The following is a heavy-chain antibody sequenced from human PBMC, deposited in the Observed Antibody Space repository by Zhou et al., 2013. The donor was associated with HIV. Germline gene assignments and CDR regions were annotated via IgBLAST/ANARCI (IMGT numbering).Heavy chain of an antibody. CDR1: GYTLTGFG. D-gene: IGHD1-7*01. V-gene: IGHV1-3*04. CDR2: INTGNGNT. J-gene: IGHJ6*03. CDR3: ARLLRELLVTDYYYYIDV. Sequence: QVQLMQSGGEVKRPGASVKVSCKASGYTLTGFGLSWVRQAPGKGLEWVGWINTGNGNTKYSQKFQDRVTITRDTSASTAYMELSSLISEDTAVYYCARLLRELLVTDYYYYIDVWGKGTTVTVSS.